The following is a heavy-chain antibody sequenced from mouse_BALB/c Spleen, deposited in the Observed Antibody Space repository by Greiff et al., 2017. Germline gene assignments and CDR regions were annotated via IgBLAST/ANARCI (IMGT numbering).Heavy chain of an antibody. CDR3: AREGMIRNYFDY. CDR2: IYPGNVNT. J-gene: IGHJ2*01. CDR1: GYTFTSYY. D-gene: IGHD2-4*01. Sequence: VMLVESGPELVKPGASVRISCKASGYTFTSYYIHWVKQRPGQGLEWIGWIYPGNVNTKYNEKFKGKATLTADKSSSTAYMQLSSLTSEDSAVYFCAREGMIRNYFDYWGQGTTLTVSS. V-gene: IGHV1S56*01.